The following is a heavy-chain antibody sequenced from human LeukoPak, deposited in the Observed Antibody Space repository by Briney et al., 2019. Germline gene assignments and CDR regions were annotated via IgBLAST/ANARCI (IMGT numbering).Heavy chain of an antibody. CDR1: GGSFSGYY. CDR3: ARDPTRGAAGHIDC. D-gene: IGHD6-13*01. Sequence: SETLSLTCAVYGGSFSGYYWSWIRQPPGKGLEWIGEINHSGSTNYNPSLKSRVTISVDTSKNQFSLKLSSVTAADTAVYYCARDPTRGAAGHIDCWGQGTLVTVSS. CDR2: INHSGST. J-gene: IGHJ4*02. V-gene: IGHV4-34*01.